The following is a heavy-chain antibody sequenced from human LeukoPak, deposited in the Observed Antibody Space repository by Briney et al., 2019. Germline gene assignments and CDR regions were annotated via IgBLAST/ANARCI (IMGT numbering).Heavy chain of an antibody. V-gene: IGHV4-39*01. CDR3: ASGTQLNSSWYRPYYYYYYGMDV. CDR1: GGSISSSSYY. D-gene: IGHD6-13*01. CDR2: VYYSGST. J-gene: IGHJ6*02. Sequence: KPSETLSLTCTVSGGSISSSSYYWGWIRQPPGKGLGWIGSVYYSGSTYYDPSLKSRVTISVDTSKNQFSLKLSSVTAADTAVYSCASGTQLNSSWYRPYYYYYYGMDVWGQGTTVTVSS.